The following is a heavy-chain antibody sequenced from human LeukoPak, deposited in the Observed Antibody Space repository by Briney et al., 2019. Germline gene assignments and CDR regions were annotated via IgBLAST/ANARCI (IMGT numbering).Heavy chain of an antibody. D-gene: IGHD2-15*01. Sequence: PSQTLSLTCTVSGGSISSGGYYWSWIRQHPGKGLEWIGYIYYSGSTYYNPSLKSRVTISVDTSKNQFSLRLSSVTAADTAVYYCARPACRPGGGGSCYSGGLVNWGQGTLVTVSS. CDR3: ARPACRPGGGGSCYSGGLVN. CDR1: GGSISSGGYY. CDR2: IYYSGST. V-gene: IGHV4-31*03. J-gene: IGHJ4*02.